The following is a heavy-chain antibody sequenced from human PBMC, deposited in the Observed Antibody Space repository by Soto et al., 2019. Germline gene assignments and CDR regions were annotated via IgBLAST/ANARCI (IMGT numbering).Heavy chain of an antibody. CDR2: MNPNSGNT. J-gene: IGHJ5*02. V-gene: IGHV1-8*01. CDR1: GYTFTSYD. CDR3: AREYNDFWSGYYHNWFDP. Sequence: ASVKVSCKASGYTFTSYDINWVRQATGQGLEWMGWMNPNSGNTGYAQKFQGRVTMTRNTSISTAYMELSSLRSEDTAVYYCAREYNDFWSGYYHNWFDPWGHGTLVTVSS. D-gene: IGHD3-3*01.